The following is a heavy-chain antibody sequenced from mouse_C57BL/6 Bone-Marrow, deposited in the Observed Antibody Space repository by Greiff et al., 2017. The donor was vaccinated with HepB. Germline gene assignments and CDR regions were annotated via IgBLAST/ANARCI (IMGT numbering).Heavy chain of an antibody. CDR1: GFTFSDAW. CDR2: IRNKANNHAT. J-gene: IGHJ2*01. Sequence: EVKVVESGGGLVQPGGSMKLSCAASGFTFSDAWMDWVRQSPEKGLEWVAEIRNKANNHATYYAESVKGRFTISRDDSKSSVYLQMNSLRAEDTGIYYCTTVVATDFDYWGQGTTLTVSS. V-gene: IGHV6-6*01. D-gene: IGHD1-1*01. CDR3: TTVVATDFDY.